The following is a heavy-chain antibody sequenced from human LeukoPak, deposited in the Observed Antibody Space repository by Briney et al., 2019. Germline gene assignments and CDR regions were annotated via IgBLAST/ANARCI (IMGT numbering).Heavy chain of an antibody. D-gene: IGHD4-23*01. CDR1: GFTFSSYG. CDR3: ARDYGGSSPFDY. V-gene: IGHV3-30*02. CDR2: IRYDGSNK. J-gene: IGHJ4*02. Sequence: GGSLRLSCAASGFTFSSYGMHWVRKAPGKGLEWVAFIRYDGSNKYYADSVKGRSTISRDNSKNTLYLQMNSLRAEDTAVYYCARDYGGSSPFDYWGQGTLVTVSS.